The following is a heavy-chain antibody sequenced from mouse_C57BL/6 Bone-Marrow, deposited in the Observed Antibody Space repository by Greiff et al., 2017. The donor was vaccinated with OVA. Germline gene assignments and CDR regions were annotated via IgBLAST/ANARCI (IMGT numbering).Heavy chain of an antibody. Sequence: EVQLVESGGGLVKPGGSLKLSCAASGFTFSSYAMSWVRQTPEKRLEWVATISDGGSYTYYPDNVKGRFTISRDNAKNNLYLQMSHLKSEDTAMYYCASLDSSGYAWFAYWGQGTLVTVSA. V-gene: IGHV5-4*01. CDR2: ISDGGSYT. J-gene: IGHJ3*01. CDR3: ASLDSSGYAWFAY. CDR1: GFTFSSYA. D-gene: IGHD3-2*02.